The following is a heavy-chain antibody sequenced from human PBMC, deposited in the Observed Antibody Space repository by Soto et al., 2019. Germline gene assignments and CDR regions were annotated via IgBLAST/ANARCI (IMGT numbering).Heavy chain of an antibody. CDR3: ARWVDCSGGSCYGYYFDY. D-gene: IGHD2-15*01. Sequence: ASVKVSCKASGYTFTSYGISWVRQAPGQGLEWMGWISAYNGNTNYAQKLQGRVTMTTDTSTSTAYMELRSLRSDDTAVYYCARWVDCSGGSCYGYYFDYWGQGTLVTVSS. CDR2: ISAYNGNT. CDR1: GYTFTSYG. J-gene: IGHJ4*02. V-gene: IGHV1-18*01.